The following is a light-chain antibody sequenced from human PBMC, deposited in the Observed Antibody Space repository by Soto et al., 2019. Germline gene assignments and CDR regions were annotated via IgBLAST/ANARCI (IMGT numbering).Light chain of an antibody. CDR3: QQYGSSQFT. CDR1: QSVNNNY. J-gene: IGKJ3*01. CDR2: DTS. V-gene: IGKV3-20*01. Sequence: EIVLMQSPGTLSLSPWEGATLSCRASQSVNNNYLAWYQQRPGQAPTVLIFDTSRRATGVPDRFSGSGSGTDFTLRISRVEPDDFAVYYCQQYGSSQFTFGPGTKVNIK.